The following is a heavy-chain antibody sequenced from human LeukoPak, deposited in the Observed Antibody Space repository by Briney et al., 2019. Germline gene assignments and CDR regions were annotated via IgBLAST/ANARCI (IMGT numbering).Heavy chain of an antibody. CDR3: ARDRRYSMDV. CDR2: VNGDGGTT. Sequence: LSGGSLRLSCAASGFTFSISWIHWVRQAPGKGLAWVSHVNGDGGTTTYADSVKGRFTISRDNAKNTVYLQMNSLTAEDTAVYYCARDRRYSMDVWGQGITVTVSS. D-gene: IGHD2-2*02. V-gene: IGHV3-74*01. J-gene: IGHJ6*02. CDR1: GFTFSISW.